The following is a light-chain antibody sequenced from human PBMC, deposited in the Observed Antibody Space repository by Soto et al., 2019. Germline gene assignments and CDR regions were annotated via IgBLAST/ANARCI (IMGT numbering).Light chain of an antibody. J-gene: IGKJ4*01. CDR2: KTP. V-gene: IGKV1-5*03. CDR3: QQYKSFSLT. Sequence: DIQMTQSPSTLSASVGDRVTITCRASQSINNWLAWYQQKPGKAPKLLIYKTPDLESGVPSRFSGSGSGTEFSLTISRLQADDFATYYCQQYKSFSLTFGGGTRVEVK. CDR1: QSINNW.